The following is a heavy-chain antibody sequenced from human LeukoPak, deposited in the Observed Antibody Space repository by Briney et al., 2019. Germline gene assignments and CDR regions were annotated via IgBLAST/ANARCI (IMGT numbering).Heavy chain of an antibody. Sequence: GESRRISCKGSGYSFTSYWISWVRQMPGKGLEWMGRIDPSDSYTNYSPSFEGHVTISADKSISNAYLQWSSLKASDIATYYCARHYGAAGDFDYWGQGTLVTVSS. V-gene: IGHV5-10-1*01. CDR3: ARHYGAAGDFDY. D-gene: IGHD6-13*01. J-gene: IGHJ4*02. CDR2: IDPSDSYT. CDR1: GYSFTSYW.